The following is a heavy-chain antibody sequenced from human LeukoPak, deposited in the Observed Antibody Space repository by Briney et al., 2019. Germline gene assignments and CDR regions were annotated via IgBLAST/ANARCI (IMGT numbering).Heavy chain of an antibody. Sequence: SETLSLTCTVSGGSISSSSYYWGWIRQPPGKGLEWIGSIYYSGSTYYNPSLKIRVTISVDTSKNQFSLKLSSATAADTAVYYCARQVRSSTWYLDYWGQGTLVTVSS. J-gene: IGHJ4*02. V-gene: IGHV4-39*01. D-gene: IGHD6-13*01. CDR2: IYYSGST. CDR3: ARQVRSSTWYLDY. CDR1: GGSISSSSYY.